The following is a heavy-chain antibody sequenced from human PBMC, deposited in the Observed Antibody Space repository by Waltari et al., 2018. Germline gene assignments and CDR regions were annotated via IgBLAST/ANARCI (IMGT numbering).Heavy chain of an antibody. Sequence: QVQLVQSGAEVKKPGSSVKVSCKASGGTFSSYAISWVRQAPGQGLEWMGGIIPIFGTAKDEQKFQGRVTITADEYTSTAYMELSSLRSEDTAVYYCAREGITIVGVVILAGFDPWGQGTLVTVSS. CDR2: IIPIFGTA. CDR1: GGTFSSYA. CDR3: AREGITIVGVVILAGFDP. J-gene: IGHJ5*02. D-gene: IGHD3-3*01. V-gene: IGHV1-69*01.